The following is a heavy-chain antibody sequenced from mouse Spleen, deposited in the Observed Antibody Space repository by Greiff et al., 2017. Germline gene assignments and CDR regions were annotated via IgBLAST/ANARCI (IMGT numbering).Heavy chain of an antibody. V-gene: IGHV14-4*01. CDR1: GFNIKDDY. Sequence: EVQLQQSGAELVRPGASVKLSCTASGFNIKDDYLHWVKQRPEQSLEWIGWIDPENGDTEYASKFQGKATITADTSSNTAYLQLSSLTSEDTAVYYCTTTSYGTTVVSMDYWGQGTSVTVSS. D-gene: IGHD1-1*01. CDR3: TTTSYGTTVVSMDY. CDR2: IDPENGDT. J-gene: IGHJ4*01.